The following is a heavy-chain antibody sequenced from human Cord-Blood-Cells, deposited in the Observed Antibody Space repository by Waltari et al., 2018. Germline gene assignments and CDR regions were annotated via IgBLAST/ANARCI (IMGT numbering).Heavy chain of an antibody. Sequence: QVQLQQWGAGLLKPSETLSLTCAVYGGSFSGYYWSWIRQPPGQGLEWIGEINHSGSTNYNPSLKSLVTISVDTSKNQFSLKLSSVTAADTAVYYCARMVSVRGVIFDYWGQGTLVTVSS. CDR1: GGSFSGYY. J-gene: IGHJ4*02. CDR2: INHSGST. V-gene: IGHV4-34*01. D-gene: IGHD3-10*01. CDR3: ARMVSVRGVIFDY.